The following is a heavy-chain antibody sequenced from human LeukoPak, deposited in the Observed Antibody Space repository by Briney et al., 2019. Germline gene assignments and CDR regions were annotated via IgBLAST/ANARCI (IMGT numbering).Heavy chain of an antibody. CDR2: ISGSGGDT. D-gene: IGHD5-12*01. J-gene: IGHJ4*02. CDR3: ARMDIVATSFDY. V-gene: IGHV3-23*01. CDR1: GFTFSSYA. Sequence: PGGSLRLSCAASGFTFSSYAMNWVRQAPGKGLEWVSTISGSGGDTYYADSVKGRFTISRDNSKNTLYLQMNSLRAEDTAVYYCARMDIVATSFDYWGQGTLVTVSS.